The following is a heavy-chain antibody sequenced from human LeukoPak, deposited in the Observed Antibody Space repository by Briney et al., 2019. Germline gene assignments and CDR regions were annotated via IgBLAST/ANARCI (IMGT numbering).Heavy chain of an antibody. D-gene: IGHD3-22*01. CDR1: GYTFTTYN. CDR3: ARDLAPTYYYDSSGYRTLFY. V-gene: IGHV1-18*01. J-gene: IGHJ4*02. Sequence: ASVKVSCKASGYTFTTYNINWVRQAPGQGLEWMGWISGYNGNTNYAQKLQGRVTMTTDTSTSTAYMELRSLRSDDTAVYYCARDLAPTYYYDSSGYRTLFYWGQGTLVTVSS. CDR2: ISGYNGNT.